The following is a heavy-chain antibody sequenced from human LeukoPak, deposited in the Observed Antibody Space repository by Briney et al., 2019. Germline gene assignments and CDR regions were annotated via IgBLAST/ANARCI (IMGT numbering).Heavy chain of an antibody. CDR2: IIPIFGTA. CDR3: ARAETGYSSGWGHFDY. J-gene: IGHJ4*02. Sequence: GASVKVSCKASGGTFSSYAISWVRQAPGQGLEWMGGIIPIFGTANYAQKFQGRVTITADESTSTAYMELSSLRSEDTAVYYCARAETGYSSGWGHFDYWGQGTLVTVSS. V-gene: IGHV1-69*13. D-gene: IGHD6-19*01. CDR1: GGTFSSYA.